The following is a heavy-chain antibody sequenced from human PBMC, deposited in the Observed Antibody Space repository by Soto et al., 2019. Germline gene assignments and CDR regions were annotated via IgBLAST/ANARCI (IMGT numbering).Heavy chain of an antibody. V-gene: IGHV1-69*13. Sequence: ASVKVSCKASGGTFSSYAISWVRQAPGQGLEWMGGIIPIFGTANYAQKFQGRVTITADESTSTAYMELSSLRSEDTAVYYCARWLKAEAAGFFDYWGQGTLVTVSS. CDR1: GGTFSSYA. CDR3: ARWLKAEAAGFFDY. D-gene: IGHD6-13*01. J-gene: IGHJ4*02. CDR2: IIPIFGTA.